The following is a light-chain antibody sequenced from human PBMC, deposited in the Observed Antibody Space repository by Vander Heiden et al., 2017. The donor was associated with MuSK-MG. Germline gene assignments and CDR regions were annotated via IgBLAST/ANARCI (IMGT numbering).Light chain of an antibody. V-gene: IGLV2-11*01. Sequence: QSALTQPRSVPGSPGPSVTISCTGTSSNVGGYNYVSWYQQHPGKAPKLMISDVSKRPSGVPDRFSGSKSGNTASLTISGLQAEDEADYYCCSYAGSYTLVFGGGTKLTVL. CDR2: DVS. J-gene: IGLJ2*01. CDR1: SSNVGGYNY. CDR3: CSYAGSYTLV.